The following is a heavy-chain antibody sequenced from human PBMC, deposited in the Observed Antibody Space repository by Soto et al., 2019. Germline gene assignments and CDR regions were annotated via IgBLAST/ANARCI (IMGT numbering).Heavy chain of an antibody. J-gene: IGHJ4*02. CDR2: IDPSGGST. V-gene: IGHV1-46*01. CDR3: ARDLTGGPTYYDFWSGYSPVDY. D-gene: IGHD3-3*01. Sequence: ASVKVSCKASGYNFTSYFMHWVRQAPGQGLEWMGIIDPSGGSTSYAQKFQSRVSMTRDTSTSTVYMDLSSLRSEDTAVYYCARDLTGGPTYYDFWSGYSPVDYWGLGTLVTVS. CDR1: GYNFTSYF.